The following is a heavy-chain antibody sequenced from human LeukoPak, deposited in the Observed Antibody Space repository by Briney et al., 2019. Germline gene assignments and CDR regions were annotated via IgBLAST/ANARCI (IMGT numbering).Heavy chain of an antibody. CDR1: GYTFTCCY. D-gene: IGHD6-19*01. J-gene: IGHJ4*02. CDR3: ARDGAVAGTAYPEY. CDR2: INPNSGGT. Sequence: GASVKVSCKASGYTFTCCYMHWVRQAPGQGLEWMGWINPNSGGTNYAQKFQGRVTMTRDTSISTAYMELSRLTSDDAAVYYCARDGAVAGTAYPEYWGQGTLVTVSS. V-gene: IGHV1-2*02.